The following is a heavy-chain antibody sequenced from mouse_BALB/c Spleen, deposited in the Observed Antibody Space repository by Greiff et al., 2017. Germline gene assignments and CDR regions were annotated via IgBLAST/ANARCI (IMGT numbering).Heavy chain of an antibody. CDR3: ARGHYYGPSFDY. Sequence: QVQLQQSGAELVKPGASVKLSCKASGYTFTSYWMHWVKQRPGQGLEWIGYINPSTGYTEYNQKFKDKATLTADKSSSTAYMQLSSLTSEDSAVYYCARGHYYGPSFDYWGQGTTLTVSS. V-gene: IGHV1-7*01. D-gene: IGHD1-1*01. CDR2: INPSTGYT. CDR1: GYTFTSYW. J-gene: IGHJ2*01.